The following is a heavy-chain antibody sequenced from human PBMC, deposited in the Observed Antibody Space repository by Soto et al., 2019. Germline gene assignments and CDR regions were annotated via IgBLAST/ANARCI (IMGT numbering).Heavy chain of an antibody. J-gene: IGHJ4*02. CDR1: GGTFSSYT. V-gene: IGHV1-69*02. CDR3: ARGIHQIRY. CDR2: IIPNLGIT. Sequence: SVKVSCKASGGTFSSYTISWVRQAPGQGLEWMGRIIPNLGITNYAQKFQGRVTMTTDTSTSTAYMELRSLRSDDTAVYYCARGIHQIRYWGQGTLVTVSS.